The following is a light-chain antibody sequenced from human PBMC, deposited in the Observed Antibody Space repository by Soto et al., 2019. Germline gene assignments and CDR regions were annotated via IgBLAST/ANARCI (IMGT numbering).Light chain of an antibody. Sequence: QSALTPPASVSGSPGQSITISCTGTSRDVGGYNYVSWYQQHPGKAPKFMIYEVSNRPSGVSNRFSGSKSGNTASLTISGLQAEDEADYYCSSYTSSTPLVVFGGGTKLTVL. CDR3: SSYTSSTPLVV. CDR2: EVS. J-gene: IGLJ2*01. CDR1: SRDVGGYNY. V-gene: IGLV2-14*01.